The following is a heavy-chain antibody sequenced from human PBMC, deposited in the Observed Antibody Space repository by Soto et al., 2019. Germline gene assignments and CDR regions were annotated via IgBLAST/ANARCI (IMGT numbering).Heavy chain of an antibody. CDR3: ARSPRRSRITMVRGVTTRSIYYYMDV. CDR2: MSHIGST. CDR1: GEFVSSGNYY. V-gene: IGHV4-61*01. J-gene: IGHJ6*03. D-gene: IGHD3-10*01. Sequence: SETLSLTCAVYGEFVSSGNYYWSWIRQPPGKGLEWVGEMSHIGSTNYNPSRKSRVTISVDTSKNQFSLKLSSVTAADTAVYYCARSPRRSRITMVRGVTTRSIYYYMDVWGKGTTVTVSS.